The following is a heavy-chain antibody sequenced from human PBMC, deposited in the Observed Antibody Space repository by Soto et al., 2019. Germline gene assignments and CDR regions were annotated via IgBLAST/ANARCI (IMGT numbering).Heavy chain of an antibody. D-gene: IGHD6-19*01. CDR1: GFTFSSYW. Sequence: PGGSLRLSWAASGFTFSSYWMSWVRQAPGKGLEWVANIKQDGGEKYYVDSVKGRFTISRDNAKNSLYLQMNSLRVEDTAVYYCAKSMAVAGGDYWGQGPLVTVSS. CDR2: IKQDGGEK. CDR3: AKSMAVAGGDY. J-gene: IGHJ4*02. V-gene: IGHV3-7*02.